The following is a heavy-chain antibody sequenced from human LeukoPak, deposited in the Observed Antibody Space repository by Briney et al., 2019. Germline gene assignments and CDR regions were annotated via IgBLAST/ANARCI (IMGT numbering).Heavy chain of an antibody. CDR1: GGSISSSSYY. CDR3: ARPLSDYYDSSGYYQPPYFDY. J-gene: IGHJ4*02. V-gene: IGHV4-39*01. CDR2: IYYSGST. Sequence: SETLSLTCTVSGGSISSSSYYWGWIRQPPGKGLEWIGSIYYSGSTYYNPSLKSRVTISVDTSKNQFSLKLSSVTAADTAVYYCARPLSDYYDSSGYYQPPYFDYWGQGTLVTVSS. D-gene: IGHD3-22*01.